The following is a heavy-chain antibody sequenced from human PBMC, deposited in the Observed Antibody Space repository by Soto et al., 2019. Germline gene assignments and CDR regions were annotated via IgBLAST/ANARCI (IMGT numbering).Heavy chain of an antibody. CDR3: ARDRYYGSGTYYNFFSGMDV. J-gene: IGHJ6*02. CDR1: GGSINSGDYY. V-gene: IGHV4-30-4*01. D-gene: IGHD3-10*01. CDR2: IFHSGST. Sequence: SETLSLTCTVSGGSINSGDYYWTWVRQPPGKGLEWIGNIFHSGSTYYTPSLQSRVTISLDTSKNHFSLKLSSVTPADTAVYYCARDRYYGSGTYYNFFSGMDVWGQGTTVTVSS.